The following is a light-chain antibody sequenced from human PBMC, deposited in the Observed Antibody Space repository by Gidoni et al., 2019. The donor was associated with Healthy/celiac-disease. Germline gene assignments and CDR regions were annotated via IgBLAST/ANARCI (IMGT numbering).Light chain of an antibody. CDR1: QGISNS. J-gene: IGKJ1*01. CDR3: QRYYSTPRT. Sequence: DIQMTQSPSSLSASVGDRVTITCRASQGISNSSAWYQQKPGKAPKLLLYAASLLESGVPSRLSGGGSGTDYTLTISSLQPEDFATYYCQRYYSTPRTFGQXTKVEIK. CDR2: AAS. V-gene: IGKV1-NL1*01.